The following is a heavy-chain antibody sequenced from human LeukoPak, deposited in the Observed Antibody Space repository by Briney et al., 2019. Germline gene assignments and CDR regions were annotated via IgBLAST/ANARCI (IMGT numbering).Heavy chain of an antibody. CDR1: GDSIRSSGYY. D-gene: IGHD3-10*01. J-gene: IGHJ4*02. Sequence: PSETLSLTCIVSGDSIRSSGYYWGWIRQPPGKGLEWIGYIYYSGSTNYNPSLKSRVTISVDTSKNQFSLKLSSVTAADTAVYYCARSLGGWFGELLLGYWGQGTLVTVSS. CDR2: IYYSGST. V-gene: IGHV4-61*05. CDR3: ARSLGGWFGELLLGY.